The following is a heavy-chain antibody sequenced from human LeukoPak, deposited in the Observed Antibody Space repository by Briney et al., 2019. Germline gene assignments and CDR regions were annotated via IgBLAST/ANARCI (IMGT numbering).Heavy chain of an antibody. CDR3: AKGDYGDYKLIDY. V-gene: IGHV3-23*01. D-gene: IGHD4-17*01. Sequence: GGSLSLSYAASGFTFGSYAISWVRPAPGKGLEWVSAISSSGDTTLYVDSVKGRFAISRDNSKNTLYLQMSGLRPEDTAIYYCAKGDYGDYKLIDYWGQGTLVTVSS. J-gene: IGHJ4*02. CDR1: GFTFGSYA. CDR2: ISSSGDTT.